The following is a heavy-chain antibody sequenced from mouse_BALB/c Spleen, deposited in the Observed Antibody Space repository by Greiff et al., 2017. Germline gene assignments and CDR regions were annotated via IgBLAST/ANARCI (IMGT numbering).Heavy chain of an antibody. Sequence: EVQVVESGGGLVKPGGSLKLSCAASGFTFSDYYMYWVRQTPEKRLEWVATISDGGSYTYYPDSVKGRFTISRDNAKNNLYLQMSSLKSEDTAMYYCARDHYRYDEEELDYWGQGTTLTVSS. D-gene: IGHD2-14*01. CDR3: ARDHYRYDEEELDY. CDR2: ISDGGSYT. J-gene: IGHJ2*01. V-gene: IGHV5-4*02. CDR1: GFTFSDYY.